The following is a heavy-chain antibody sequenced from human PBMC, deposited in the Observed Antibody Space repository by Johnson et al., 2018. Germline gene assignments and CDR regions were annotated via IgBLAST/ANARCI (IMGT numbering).Heavy chain of an antibody. V-gene: IGHV3-30-3*02. CDR1: GFTFSSYA. CDR2: ISYDGSNK. D-gene: IGHD2-2*01. Sequence: QVQLVESGGGVVQPGRSLRLSCAASGFTFSSYAMHWVRQAPGKGLEWVAVISYDGSNKYYADSVKGRFTISRDNSKNTLYPQRNSLRAEDTAVYYCAKRGQDIVVEKYGMDFCGQGTTVTVSS. J-gene: IGHJ6*02. CDR3: AKRGQDIVVEKYGMDF.